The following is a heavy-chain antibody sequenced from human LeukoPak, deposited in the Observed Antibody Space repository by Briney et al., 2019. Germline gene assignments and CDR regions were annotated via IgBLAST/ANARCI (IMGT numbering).Heavy chain of an antibody. CDR1: GLTFSSYA. CDR2: ISYDGSNK. V-gene: IGHV3-30-3*01. CDR3: ASPDTAMGLFDY. J-gene: IGHJ4*02. Sequence: AGGSLRLSCAASGLTFSSYAMHWVRQAPGKGLEWVAVISYDGSNKYYADSVKGRFTISRDNSKNTLYLQMNSLRAEDTAVYYCASPDTAMGLFDYWGQGTLVTVSS. D-gene: IGHD5-18*01.